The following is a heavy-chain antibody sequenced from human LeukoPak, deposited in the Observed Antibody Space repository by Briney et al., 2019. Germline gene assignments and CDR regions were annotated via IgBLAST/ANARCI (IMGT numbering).Heavy chain of an antibody. CDR1: GFTVSSNY. D-gene: IGHD4-23*01. J-gene: IGHJ4*02. Sequence: GGSLRLSCAASGFTVSSNYMSWVRQAPGKGLEWVSVIYSGGSTYYADSVKGRLTISRDNSKNTLYLQMNSLRAEDTAVYYCARARSTVVSFDYWGQGTLVTVFS. CDR2: IYSGGST. V-gene: IGHV3-66*01. CDR3: ARARSTVVSFDY.